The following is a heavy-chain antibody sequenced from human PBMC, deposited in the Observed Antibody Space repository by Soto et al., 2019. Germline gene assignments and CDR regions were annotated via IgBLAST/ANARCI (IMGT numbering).Heavy chain of an antibody. D-gene: IGHD5-18*01. CDR2: INHSGST. J-gene: IGHJ5*02. V-gene: IGHV4-34*01. CDR1: GGSFSGYY. Sequence: TSETLSLTCAVYGGSFSGYYWSWIRQPPGKGLEWIGEINHSGSTNYNPSLKSRVTISVDTSKNQFSLKLSSVTAADTAVYYCARGVDTAMVDAWGQGTLVTVSS. CDR3: ARGVDTAMVDA.